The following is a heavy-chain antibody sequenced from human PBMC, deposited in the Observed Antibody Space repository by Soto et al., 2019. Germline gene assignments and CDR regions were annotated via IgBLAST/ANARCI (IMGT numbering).Heavy chain of an antibody. CDR2: ISSSSSYI. CDR1: GFTFSSYS. V-gene: IGHV3-21*01. D-gene: IGHD6-13*01. J-gene: IGHJ6*02. CDR3: ARDELAAAGTYYYYGMDV. Sequence: EVQLVESGGGLVKPGGSLRLSCAASGFTFSSYSMNWVRQAPGKGLEWVSSISSSSSYIYYADSVKGRFTIPRDNAKNSLYLQMNSLRAEDTAVYYCARDELAAAGTYYYYGMDVWGQGTTVTVSS.